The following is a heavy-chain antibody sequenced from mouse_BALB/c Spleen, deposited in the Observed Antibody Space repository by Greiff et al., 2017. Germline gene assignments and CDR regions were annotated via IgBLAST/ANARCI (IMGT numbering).Heavy chain of an antibody. CDR3: TRRYEGYYAMDY. V-gene: IGHV6-6*02. CDR1: GFTFSSYW. J-gene: IGHJ4*01. Sequence: DVKLVESGGGLVQPGGSMKLSCVASGFTFSSYWMSWVRQSPEKGLEWVAEIRLKSDNYATHYAESVKGKFTISRDDSKSRLYLQMNSLRAEDTGIYYCTRRYEGYYAMDYWGQGTSVTVSS. D-gene: IGHD2-14*01. CDR2: IRLKSDNYAT.